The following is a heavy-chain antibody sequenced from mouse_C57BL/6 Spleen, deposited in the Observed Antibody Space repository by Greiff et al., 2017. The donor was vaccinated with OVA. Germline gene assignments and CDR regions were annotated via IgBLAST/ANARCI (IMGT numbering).Heavy chain of an antibody. V-gene: IGHV6-6*01. Sequence: EVKLMESGGGLVQPGGSMKLSCAASGFTFSDAWMDRVRQSPEKGLEWAAEIRNKANNHATYYAESVKGRFTISRDESKSSVYLQMNSLRAEDTGIYYCTRHRNYWGQGTTLTVSS. CDR2: IRNKANNHAT. CDR1: GFTFSDAW. CDR3: TRHRNY. J-gene: IGHJ2*01.